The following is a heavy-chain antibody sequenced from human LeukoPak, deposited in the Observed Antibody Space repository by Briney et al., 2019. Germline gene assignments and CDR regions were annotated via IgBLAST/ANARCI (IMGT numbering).Heavy chain of an antibody. CDR3: AREDGYNSPYYFDY. D-gene: IGHD5-24*01. V-gene: IGHV4-59*01. Sequence: PSETLSLTCTVSGGSISSYYWSWIRQPPGKGLEWIGFIFYSGSTNYNPSVKSRVTISVDTSKNQFSPKLRSVTAADTAVYYCAREDGYNSPYYFDYWGQGTLVTVSS. CDR1: GGSISSYY. CDR2: IFYSGST. J-gene: IGHJ4*02.